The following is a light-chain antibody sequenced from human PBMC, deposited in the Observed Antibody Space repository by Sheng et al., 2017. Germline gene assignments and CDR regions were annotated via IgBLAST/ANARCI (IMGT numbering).Light chain of an antibody. CDR1: NSNIGTDY. J-gene: IGLJ1*01. Sequence: QSVLTQPPSASGTPGQRVTISCSGSNSNIGTDYAYWYQRLPGTAPKLLIYRSSQRPSGVPDRFSGSKSGNTASLTVSGLQAEDEADYYCSSYAGSNNLGVFGTGTTVTVL. CDR3: SSYAGSNNLGV. V-gene: IGLV1-47*01. CDR2: RSS.